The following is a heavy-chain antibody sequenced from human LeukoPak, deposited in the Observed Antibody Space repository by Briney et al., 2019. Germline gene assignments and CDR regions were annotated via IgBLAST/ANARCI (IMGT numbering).Heavy chain of an antibody. V-gene: IGHV5-51*01. Sequence: GESLKISCKGSEDSFTNYWIGWVRQMPGKGLECMGIIYPGDSDTRYSPSSQGQVTISADKSISTAYLQWSSLKASDTAMYYCARQEIDYDSWPDLLYWGQGTLVTVSS. J-gene: IGHJ4*02. CDR1: EDSFTNYW. CDR3: ARQEIDYDSWPDLLY. CDR2: IYPGDSDT. D-gene: IGHD3-22*01.